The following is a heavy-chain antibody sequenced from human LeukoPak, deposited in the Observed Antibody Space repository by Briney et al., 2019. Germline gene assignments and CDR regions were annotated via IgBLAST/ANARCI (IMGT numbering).Heavy chain of an antibody. CDR3: AKDRTFYSSSWGGFDY. V-gene: IGHV3-23*01. CDR2: ISGSGGST. D-gene: IGHD6-13*01. CDR1: GFTFSSYG. Sequence: PGGSLRLSCAASGFTFSSYGMSWVRQAPGKGLEWVSAISGSGGSTYYADSVKGRFTISRDNSKNTLYLQMNSLRAEDTAVYYCAKDRTFYSSSWGGFDYWGQGTLVTVSS. J-gene: IGHJ4*02.